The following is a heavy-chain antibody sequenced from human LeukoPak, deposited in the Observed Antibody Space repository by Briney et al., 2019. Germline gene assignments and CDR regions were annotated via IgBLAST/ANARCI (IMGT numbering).Heavy chain of an antibody. CDR1: GYTFTSYG. J-gene: IGHJ4*02. CDR2: ISAYNGNT. D-gene: IGHD3-22*01. CDR3: ARDRYYYDSSGDFDY. V-gene: IGHV1-18*01. Sequence: GASVKVSCKASGYTFTSYGISWVRQAPGQGGEGMGWISAYNGNTNYAQKLQGRVTINTDTSTSTAYMELRSLRSDDTAVYYCARDRYYYDSSGDFDYWGQGTLVTVSS.